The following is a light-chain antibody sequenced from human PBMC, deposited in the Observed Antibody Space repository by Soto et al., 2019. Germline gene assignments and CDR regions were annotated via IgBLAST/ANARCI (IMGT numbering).Light chain of an antibody. V-gene: IGKV1-5*03. CDR1: QTISSW. CDR2: KAS. CDR3: QYYAAVWT. J-gene: IGKJ1*01. Sequence: DIQMTQSPSTLSGSVGDRVTITCRASQTISSWLAWYQQKPGKAPKLLIYKASTLKSGVPSRFSGSGSGTDFILTISSLQPDDFATYYCQYYAAVWTFGQGTKVDIK.